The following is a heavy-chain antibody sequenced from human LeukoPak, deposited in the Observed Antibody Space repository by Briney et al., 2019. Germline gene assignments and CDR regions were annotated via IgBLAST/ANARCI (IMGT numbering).Heavy chain of an antibody. D-gene: IGHD3-16*01. CDR1: GYTFTNYW. V-gene: IGHV5-51*01. Sequence: GESLKISCKGSGYTFTNYWIGWVCQMPGKGLEWMGIIYPGDSDARYSPSFQGQVTISADKSISIAYLQWSSLKASDTAIYYCARQRFSYGFGRPDAFDMWGQGTTVTVSS. CDR3: ARQRFSYGFGRPDAFDM. J-gene: IGHJ3*02. CDR2: IYPGDSDA.